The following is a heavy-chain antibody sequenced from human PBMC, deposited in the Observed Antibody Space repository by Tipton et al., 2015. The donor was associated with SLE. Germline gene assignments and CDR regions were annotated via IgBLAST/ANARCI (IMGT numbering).Heavy chain of an antibody. CDR2: ISSSSSYI. CDR3: AKGASYYDISDV. CDR1: GFTFSSYS. Sequence: GSLRLSCAASGFTFSSYSMNWVRQAPGKGLEWVSSISSSSSYIYYADSVKGRFTISRDNSKNTLYLQMNSLRTEDTALYYCAKGASYYDISDVWGQWTTVTVSS. J-gene: IGHJ6*02. V-gene: IGHV3-21*01. D-gene: IGHD3-9*01.